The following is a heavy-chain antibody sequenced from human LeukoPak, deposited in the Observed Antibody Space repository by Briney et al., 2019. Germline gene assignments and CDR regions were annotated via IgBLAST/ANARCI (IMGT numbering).Heavy chain of an antibody. D-gene: IGHD6-25*01. CDR1: GFTFGTYG. V-gene: IGHV3-23*01. CDR3: AGDHYGSDSH. Sequence: GGSLRLSCAASGFTFGTYGMSWVRQAPGKGLEWVSTINNGGGYTYYTDSVKGRFAISRDNSNNILYLQMNSLRAEDTAVYYCAGDHYGSDSHWGQGTLVTVSS. CDR2: INNGGGYT. J-gene: IGHJ4*02.